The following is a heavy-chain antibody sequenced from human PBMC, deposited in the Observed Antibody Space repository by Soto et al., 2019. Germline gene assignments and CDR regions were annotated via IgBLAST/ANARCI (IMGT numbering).Heavy chain of an antibody. CDR3: ARGHYYYGMDV. V-gene: IGHV4-30-2*01. CDR1: NGSVSSGTYS. Sequence: SETLSLTCTVSNGSVSSGTYSWSWVRQPPGKGLEWIGYIYYSGTTYYTPSLKSRLTMSMDRANDHFSLNLTSVTAADTAVYFCARGHYYYGMDVWGQGITVTVS. J-gene: IGHJ6*02. CDR2: IYYSGTT.